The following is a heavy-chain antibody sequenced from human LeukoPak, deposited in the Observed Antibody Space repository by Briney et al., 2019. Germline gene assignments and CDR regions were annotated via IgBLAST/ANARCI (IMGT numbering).Heavy chain of an antibody. CDR2: IWYDGSSE. Sequence: GGSLRLSCAASGFTFSNFDMHWVRQAPGKGLEWVALIWYDGSSEYYADSVKGRFTISRDNSKNTLYLQMNGLRAEDTAVYYCARDHTSDDYLWGSYRHGDYFDYWGQGSLVTVSS. V-gene: IGHV3-33*01. D-gene: IGHD3-16*02. CDR1: GFTFSNFD. J-gene: IGHJ4*02. CDR3: ARDHTSDDYLWGSYRHGDYFDY.